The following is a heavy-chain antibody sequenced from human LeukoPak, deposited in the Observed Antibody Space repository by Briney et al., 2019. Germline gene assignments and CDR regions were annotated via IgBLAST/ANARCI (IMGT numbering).Heavy chain of an antibody. D-gene: IGHD3-10*01. Sequence: PGRSLRLSCAASGFTFRSYGMHWVRQAPGKGLEWVAVISYDGSNKYYADSVKGRFTISRNNSKNTLYLQMNSLRAEDTAVYYCAKDMVRGVIAWWFDPWGQGTLVTVSS. CDR1: GFTFRSYG. V-gene: IGHV3-30*18. J-gene: IGHJ5*02. CDR2: ISYDGSNK. CDR3: AKDMVRGVIAWWFDP.